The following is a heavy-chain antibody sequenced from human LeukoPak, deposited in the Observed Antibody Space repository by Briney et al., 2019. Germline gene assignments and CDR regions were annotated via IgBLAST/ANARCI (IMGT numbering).Heavy chain of an antibody. CDR1: GYTFTSYY. CDR2: INPSGGST. V-gene: IGHV1-46*01. CDR3: ARTPAYCSSTSCYAEARLTHDY. J-gene: IGHJ4*02. Sequence: ASVKVSCKASGYTFTSYYMHWVRQAPGQGLEWMGIINPSGGSTSYAQKFQGRVTMTRDTSTSTVYMELRSLRSDDTAVYYCARTPAYCSSTSCYAEARLTHDYWGQGTLVTVSS. D-gene: IGHD2-2*01.